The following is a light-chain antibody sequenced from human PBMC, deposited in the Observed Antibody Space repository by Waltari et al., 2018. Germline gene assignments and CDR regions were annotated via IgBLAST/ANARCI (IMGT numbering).Light chain of an antibody. V-gene: IGKV3-20*01. CDR2: GAS. Sequence: EVLLTQSPGTLALSPGERATRSCRASQSVTRALAWYQQKPGQAPRLLIYGASNRATGIPDRFSGSGSGTDFSLTISRLEPEDFAVYYCQHYVRLPATFGQGTKVEIK. CDR1: QSVTRA. CDR3: QHYVRLPAT. J-gene: IGKJ1*01.